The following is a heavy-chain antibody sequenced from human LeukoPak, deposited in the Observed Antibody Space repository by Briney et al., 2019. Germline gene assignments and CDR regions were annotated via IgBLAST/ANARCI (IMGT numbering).Heavy chain of an antibody. Sequence: GGSLRLSCAASGFTFSSYWMSWVRQAPGKGLEWVANIKRDGSEKYYVDSVKGRFTISRDNAKNSLYLQMNSLRAEDTAVYYCARERWLRKYYYGMDVWGQGTTVTVSS. CDR2: IKRDGSEK. J-gene: IGHJ6*02. D-gene: IGHD5-12*01. CDR3: ARERWLRKYYYGMDV. V-gene: IGHV3-7*01. CDR1: GFTFSSYW.